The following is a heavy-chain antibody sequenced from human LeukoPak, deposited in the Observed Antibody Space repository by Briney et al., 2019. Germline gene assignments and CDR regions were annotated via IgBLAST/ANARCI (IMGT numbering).Heavy chain of an antibody. V-gene: IGHV4-59*08. CDR1: VVNIRYFH. Sequence: SETLSLTCIVSVVNIRYFHWNRTRQPPGKGLEWIGYISYSGSTNYNPSLKSRVTISLDTSKNQFSLNLRSVTAADTAVYYCVSRVRRELPFLTWGQGTLVTVSS. CDR3: VSRVRRELPFLT. CDR2: ISYSGST. J-gene: IGHJ5*02. D-gene: IGHD1-7*01.